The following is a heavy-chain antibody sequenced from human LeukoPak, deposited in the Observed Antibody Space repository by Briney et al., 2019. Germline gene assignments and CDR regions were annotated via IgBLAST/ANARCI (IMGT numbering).Heavy chain of an antibody. CDR1: GGTFSSYA. Sequence: SVKVSCKASGGTFSSYAISWVRQAPGQGLEWMGRIIPILGIANYAQKFQGRVTITADKSTSTAYMELSSLRSEDTAVYYCARYSGYSSYTHFDYWGQGTLVTVSS. V-gene: IGHV1-69*04. CDR2: IIPILGIA. CDR3: ARYSGYSSYTHFDY. J-gene: IGHJ4*02. D-gene: IGHD5-12*01.